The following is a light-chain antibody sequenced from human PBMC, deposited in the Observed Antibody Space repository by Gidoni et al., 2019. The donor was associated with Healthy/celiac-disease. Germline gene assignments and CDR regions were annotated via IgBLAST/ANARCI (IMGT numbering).Light chain of an antibody. Sequence: EIVLTQSPGTLSLSPGERATLSCRASQSVSSSYLAWYQQKPGQAPRLLIYGASSRATGIPDRFSGSGYGTDFTLTSSRLEPEDFAVYYCQQYGSSRLTFXGXTKVEIK. V-gene: IGKV3-20*01. CDR3: QQYGSSRLT. CDR1: QSVSSSY. J-gene: IGKJ4*01. CDR2: GAS.